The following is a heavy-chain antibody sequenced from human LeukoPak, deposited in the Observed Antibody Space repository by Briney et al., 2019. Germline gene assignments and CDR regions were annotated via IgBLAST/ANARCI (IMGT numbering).Heavy chain of an antibody. V-gene: IGHV1-2*02. CDR2: INPYTGST. Sequence: GASVKVSCRASGYSFADYYMHWVRQAPGQGLEWMGWINPYTGSTLSAQKFQGRVTMTRDTSITTVYMEVSWLTPDDTAIYYCARADRLHGGPYLIGPWGQGTLVTVSS. J-gene: IGHJ5*02. D-gene: IGHD2-21*01. CDR1: GYSFADYY. CDR3: ARADRLHGGPYLIGP.